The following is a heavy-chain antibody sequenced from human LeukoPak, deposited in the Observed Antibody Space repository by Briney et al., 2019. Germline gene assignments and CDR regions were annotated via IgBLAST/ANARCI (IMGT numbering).Heavy chain of an antibody. V-gene: IGHV3-7*01. CDR2: IKQDGSEK. Sequence: GGSLRLSCAASGFTFSSYWMSLVRQAPGKGLEWVANIKQDGSEKYYVDSVKGRFTISRDNAKNSLYLQMNSLRAEDTAVYYCATDSGSYTGDDAFDIWGQGTMVTVSS. CDR1: GFTFSSYW. D-gene: IGHD1-26*01. J-gene: IGHJ3*02. CDR3: ATDSGSYTGDDAFDI.